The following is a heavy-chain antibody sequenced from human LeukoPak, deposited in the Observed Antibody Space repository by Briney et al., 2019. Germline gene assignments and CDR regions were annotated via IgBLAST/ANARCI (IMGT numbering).Heavy chain of an antibody. CDR3: AREVEEVPTAMGVYYYYFMDV. D-gene: IGHD2-2*01. Sequence: GGSLRLSCAASGFTFSSYWMSWVRQAPGKGLEWVANIKQDGSEKYYLDSVKGRFTISRDNGRNSLYLQMNSLRAEDTAVYYCAREVEEVPTAMGVYYYYFMDVWGKGTTVTVSS. J-gene: IGHJ6*03. CDR1: GFTFSSYW. V-gene: IGHV3-7*01. CDR2: IKQDGSEK.